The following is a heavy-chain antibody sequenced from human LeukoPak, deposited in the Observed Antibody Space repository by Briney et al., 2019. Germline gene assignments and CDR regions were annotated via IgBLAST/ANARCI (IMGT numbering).Heavy chain of an antibody. D-gene: IGHD2-15*01. V-gene: IGHV6-1*01. Sequence: SQTLSLTCAISGDSVSSNSAAWNWIRQSPSRGLEWLGRTYYRSKWYNDYAVSVESRITINPDTSKNQFSLQLNSVTPEDTAVYYCAREARMSGYCSGGSCYPAYYYYGMDVWGQGTTVTVSS. J-gene: IGHJ6*02. CDR1: GDSVSSNSAA. CDR2: TYYRSKWYN. CDR3: AREARMSGYCSGGSCYPAYYYYGMDV.